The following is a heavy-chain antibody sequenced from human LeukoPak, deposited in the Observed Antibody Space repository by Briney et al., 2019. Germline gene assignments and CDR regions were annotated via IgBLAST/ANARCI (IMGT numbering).Heavy chain of an antibody. D-gene: IGHD2-15*01. CDR2: INPNSGGT. CDR3: ARDTSSSYCSGGSCPTGY. V-gene: IGHV1-2*02. CDR1: GYTFAGYY. J-gene: IGHJ4*02. Sequence: ASVKVSCKASGYTFAGYYMHWVRQAPGQGLEWMGWINPNSGGTNYAQKFQGRVTMTRDTSISTAYMELSRLRSDDTAVYYCARDTSSSYCSGGSCPTGYWGQGTLVTVSS.